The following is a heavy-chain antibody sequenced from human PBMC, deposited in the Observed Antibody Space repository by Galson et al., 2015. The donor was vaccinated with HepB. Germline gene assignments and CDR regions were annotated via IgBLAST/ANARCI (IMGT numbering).Heavy chain of an antibody. Sequence: SLRLSCAASGFIFSNYDMYWVRQAPGKGLEWVALISPDGSTPYYADSVKGRFSISRDNSRNALNLQMGRLRAEDTAVYYCAKGHYVSWSGFPVSPLSDLRGQGALVTVSS. CDR2: ISPDGSTP. J-gene: IGHJ5*02. CDR1: GFIFSNYD. V-gene: IGHV3-30*18. CDR3: AKGHYVSWSGFPVSPLSDL. D-gene: IGHD3-3*01.